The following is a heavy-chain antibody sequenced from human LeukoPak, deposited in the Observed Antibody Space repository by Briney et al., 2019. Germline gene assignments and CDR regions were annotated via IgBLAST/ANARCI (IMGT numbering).Heavy chain of an antibody. CDR1: GFTFSSHS. V-gene: IGHV3-21*01. J-gene: IGHJ4*02. CDR2: ISSYSSYM. CDR3: ARSSGQRPYYFDY. D-gene: IGHD7-27*01. Sequence: GGSLRLSCAASGFTFSSHSVSWVRQAPGTGLEWVSSISSYSSYMYYADSVKGRFTISRDNAKNSLYLQMHSLRVEDTAVYYCARSSGQRPYYFDYWGQGTLVTVSS.